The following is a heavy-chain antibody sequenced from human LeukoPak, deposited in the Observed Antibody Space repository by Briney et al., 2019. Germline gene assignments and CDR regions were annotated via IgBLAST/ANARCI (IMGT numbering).Heavy chain of an antibody. CDR2: IIPIFGTA. CDR3: ARGPYCGGDCYPNDY. D-gene: IGHD2-21*02. CDR1: RGTFSSYA. V-gene: IGHV1-69*13. J-gene: IGHJ4*02. Sequence: GASVKVSCKASRGTFSSYAISWVRQAPGQGLEWMGGIIPIFGTANYAQKFQGRVTITADESTSTAYMELSSLRSEDTAVYYCARGPYCGGDCYPNDYWGQGTLVTVSS.